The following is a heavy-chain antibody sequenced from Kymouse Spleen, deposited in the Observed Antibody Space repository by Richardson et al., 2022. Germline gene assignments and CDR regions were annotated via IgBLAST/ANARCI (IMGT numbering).Heavy chain of an antibody. CDR1: GGSFSGYY. D-gene: IGHD6-13*01,IGHD6-25*01. CDR2: INHSGST. J-gene: IGHJ4*02. Sequence: QVQLQQWGAGLLKPSETLSLTCAVYGGSFSGYYWSWIRQPPGKGLEWIGEINHSGSTNYNPSLKSRVTISVDTSKNQFSLKLSSVTAADTAVYYCARGGIAAPDYWGQGTLVTVSS. V-gene: IGHV4-34*01. CDR3: ARGGIAAPDY.